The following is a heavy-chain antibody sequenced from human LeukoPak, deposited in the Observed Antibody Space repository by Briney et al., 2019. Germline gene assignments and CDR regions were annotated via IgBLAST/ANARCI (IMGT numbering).Heavy chain of an antibody. V-gene: IGHV3-7*01. CDR2: IKEDGSVK. J-gene: IGHJ4*02. CDR3: ARVLELRAVDY. D-gene: IGHD3-10*01. Sequence: GGSLRLSCVVSGFTFSSYWMSWVRQAPGKGLEWVANIKEDGSVKSYVDSVKGRFTISRDNAKNSLYLQMNSLRAEDTAVYYCARVLELRAVDYWGQGTLVTVSS. CDR1: GFTFSSYW.